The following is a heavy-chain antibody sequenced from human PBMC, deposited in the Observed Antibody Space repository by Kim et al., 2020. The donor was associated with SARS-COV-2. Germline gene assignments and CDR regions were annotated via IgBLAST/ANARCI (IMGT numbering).Heavy chain of an antibody. J-gene: IGHJ1*01. CDR3: ARHSRIVVVPAAILA. Sequence: SETLSLTCTVSGGSISSSSYYWGWIRQPPGKGLEWIGSIDYSGSTYYNPSLKSRVPMSVDTSQNQFSLQLSSVTAADTAVYYCARHSRIVVVPAAILAWGQGTLVPVSS. CDR2: IDYSGST. V-gene: IGHV4-39*01. CDR1: GGSISSSSYY. D-gene: IGHD2-2*01.